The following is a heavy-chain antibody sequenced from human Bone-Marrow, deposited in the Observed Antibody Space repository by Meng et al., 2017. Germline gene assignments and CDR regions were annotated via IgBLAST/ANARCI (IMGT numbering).Heavy chain of an antibody. CDR2: IYTSGST. V-gene: IGHV4-4*07. CDR3: ARLYGSDKYFTYYYGIDV. CDR1: GGSISSYY. Sequence: SETLSLTCTVSGGSISSYYWSWIRQPAGKGLEWIGRIYTSGSTNYNPSLKSRVTISIDTSKIQFSLKLRSVTAADTAVYYCARLYGSDKYFTYYYGIDVWGQGTTVTVSS. J-gene: IGHJ6*02. D-gene: IGHD3-10*01.